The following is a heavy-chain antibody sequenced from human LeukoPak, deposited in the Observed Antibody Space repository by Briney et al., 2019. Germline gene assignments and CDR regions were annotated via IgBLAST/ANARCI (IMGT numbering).Heavy chain of an antibody. CDR2: INYSGTT. V-gene: IGHV4-59*01. CDR3: VSGRWSGYYFDT. CDR1: GGSITSYH. Sequence: SSETLSLTCTVSGGSITSYHWSWIRQSPGKGLEWIGYINYSGTTNYNPSLKSRATMSVDTSKKQFSLRLISVTAADTAVYYCVSGRWSGYYFDTWGQGTRVTVSS. J-gene: IGHJ4*02. D-gene: IGHD3-3*01.